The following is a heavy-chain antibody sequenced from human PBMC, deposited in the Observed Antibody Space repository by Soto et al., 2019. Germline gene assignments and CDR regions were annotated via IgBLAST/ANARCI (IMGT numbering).Heavy chain of an antibody. D-gene: IGHD6-19*01. CDR2: LSGYNGFT. V-gene: IGHV1-18*01. J-gene: IGHJ4*02. Sequence: QVQLVQSETEVKKPGASVKVSCKTSGFTFADYGITWVRQAPGQGLEWMGWLSGYNGFTNYAPTLQDRGIMTTGTATTTAYMELRSLRSDDTAIYYCARDLGVQPGGCGRCSMAFWGQGTLVTVSS. CDR3: ARDLGVQPGGCGRCSMAF. CDR1: GFTFADYG.